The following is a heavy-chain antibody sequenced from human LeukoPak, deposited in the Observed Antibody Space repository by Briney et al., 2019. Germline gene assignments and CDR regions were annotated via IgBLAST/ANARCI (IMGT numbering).Heavy chain of an antibody. V-gene: IGHV7-4-1*02. CDR3: ARDPILTYYDILTGREGFDP. D-gene: IGHD3-9*01. CDR2: INTNTGNP. Sequence: ASVKVSCKASGYTFTSYAMNWVRQAPGQGLEWMGWINTNTGNPTYAQGFTGRFVFSLDTSVSTAYLQISSLKAEDTAVYYCARDPILTYYDILTGREGFDPWGQGTLVTVSS. J-gene: IGHJ5*02. CDR1: GYTFTSYA.